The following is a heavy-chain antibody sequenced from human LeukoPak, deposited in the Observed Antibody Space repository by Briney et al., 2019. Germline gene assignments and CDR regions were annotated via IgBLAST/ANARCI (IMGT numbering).Heavy chain of an antibody. CDR3: ARLLDNDIRGDPDTFDV. CDR2: VSYAGRT. CDR1: GGSLSGHY. J-gene: IGHJ3*01. Sequence: PSETLSLTCTASGGSLSGHYWSWIRQPPGKRLEWIGYVSYAGRTKYNPSLQSRVTISIDTSKSQFSLKLTSVTSADTAVYSCARLLDNDIRGDPDTFDVWGQGTTVIVSS. D-gene: IGHD3-22*01. V-gene: IGHV4-59*11.